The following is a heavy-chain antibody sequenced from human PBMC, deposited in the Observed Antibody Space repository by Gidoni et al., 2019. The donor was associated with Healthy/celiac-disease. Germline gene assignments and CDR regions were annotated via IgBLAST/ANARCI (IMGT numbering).Heavy chain of an antibody. CDR1: GGSFRSYA. D-gene: IGHD6-13*01. J-gene: IGHJ3*02. Sequence: QVQLVQSGAEVKTPGSSVKVSCKASGGSFRSYAISWVRQAPGQGLEWMGGIIPIFGTAHYAQKYQGRVTITADESTSTAYMELSSLRSEDTAVYYCARGGAGYSSSWYAFDIWGQGTMVTVSS. CDR2: IIPIFGTA. CDR3: ARGGAGYSSSWYAFDI. V-gene: IGHV1-69*01.